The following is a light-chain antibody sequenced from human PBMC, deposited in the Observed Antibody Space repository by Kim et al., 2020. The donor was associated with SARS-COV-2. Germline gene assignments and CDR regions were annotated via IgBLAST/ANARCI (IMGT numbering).Light chain of an antibody. CDR3: QQYDDWPPWT. J-gene: IGKJ1*01. CDR2: GAS. CDR1: QSVSDN. V-gene: IGKV3-15*01. Sequence: SLGERATLSCRASQSVSDNLAWYQQKPGQAPRLLIYGASTRATGIPARFSGSGSGTEFTITISSLQSEDSAVYYCQQYDDWPPWTFGQGTKVDIK.